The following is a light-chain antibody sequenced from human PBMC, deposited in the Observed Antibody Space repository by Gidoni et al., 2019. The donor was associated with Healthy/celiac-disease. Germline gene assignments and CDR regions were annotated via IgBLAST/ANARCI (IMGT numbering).Light chain of an antibody. CDR1: SSDVGGYNY. V-gene: IGLV2-14*01. CDR3: SSYTSSSTLDWV. J-gene: IGLJ3*02. CDR2: DVS. Sequence: QSALTQPASVSGSPGQSIPISCTGTSSDVGGYNYVACYQQHPGKAPKLMIYDVSNRPSGVSNRFSGSKSGNTASLTISGLQAEDEADYYCSSYTSSSTLDWVFGGGTKLTVL.